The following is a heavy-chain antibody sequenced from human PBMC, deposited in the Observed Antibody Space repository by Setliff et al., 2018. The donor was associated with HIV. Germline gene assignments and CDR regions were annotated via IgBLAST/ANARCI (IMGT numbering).Heavy chain of an antibody. CDR3: ARSGDYYESSGYYRY. CDR1: GGSISSGGYY. V-gene: IGHV4-31*03. CDR2: IYHSGST. Sequence: SETLSLTCTVSGGSISSGGYYWSWVRQHPGKGLEWIGYIYHSGSTFYNPSLQSRAAISVDGSKYHLSLKLFSVTAADTAVYYCARSGDYYESSGYYRYWGQGALVTVSS. J-gene: IGHJ4*02. D-gene: IGHD3-22*01.